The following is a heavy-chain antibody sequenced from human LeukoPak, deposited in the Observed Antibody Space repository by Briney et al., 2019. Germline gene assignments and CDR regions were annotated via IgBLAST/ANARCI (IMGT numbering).Heavy chain of an antibody. CDR2: MYYSGST. CDR1: GGSVSSGSYD. J-gene: IGHJ4*02. D-gene: IGHD6-19*01. CDR3: ARDLGYSSGWYGGFDY. Sequence: KPSQCLSLTRPVAGGSVSSGSYDWGWIRQPPGKGLEWIVDMYYSGSTNYNPSLKSRVTISVDTSKNQFSLKLSSVPAADTAVYYCARDLGYSSGWYGGFDYWGQGTLVTVSS. V-gene: IGHV4-61*01.